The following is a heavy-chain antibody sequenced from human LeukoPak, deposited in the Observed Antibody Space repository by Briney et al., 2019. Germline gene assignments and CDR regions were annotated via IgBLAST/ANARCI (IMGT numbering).Heavy chain of an antibody. V-gene: IGHV4-39*07. CDR3: ARDGRGFDY. CDR1: GGSISSNSYY. J-gene: IGHJ4*02. Sequence: NPSETLSLTCTVSGGSISSNSYYWGWIRQPPGKGLEWIGRIYTSGSTNYNPSLKSRVTISVDTSKNQFSLKLSSVTAADTAVYYCARDGRGFDYWGQGTLVTVSS. CDR2: IYTSGST. D-gene: IGHD3-10*01.